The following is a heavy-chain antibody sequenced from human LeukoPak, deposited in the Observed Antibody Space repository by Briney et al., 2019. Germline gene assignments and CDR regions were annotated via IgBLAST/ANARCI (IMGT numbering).Heavy chain of an antibody. Sequence: GGSLRLSCAASGFTFSSYEMDWVRQAPGKGLEWVSYISSSGSTIYYADSVKGRFTISRDNAENSLYLQMNSLRAEDTAVYYCARDYPGIAAVFDYWGQGTLVTVSS. CDR3: ARDYPGIAAVFDY. V-gene: IGHV3-48*03. D-gene: IGHD6-13*01. CDR2: ISSSGSTI. J-gene: IGHJ4*02. CDR1: GFTFSSYE.